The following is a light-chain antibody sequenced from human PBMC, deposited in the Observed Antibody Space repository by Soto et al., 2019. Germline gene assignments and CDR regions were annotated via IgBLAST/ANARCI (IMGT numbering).Light chain of an antibody. CDR3: ATWASSLTTYV. CDR1: SSNIGTNY. J-gene: IGLJ1*01. Sequence: QSVLTQPPSVSAAPGQKVTISCSGSSSNIGTNYVSWYQQLPGTAPRLLIYDNYKRPSGIPDRLSGSKSGTSATLGIAGLQTGGEADYYCATWASSLTTYVFGTRTKVTVL. V-gene: IGLV1-51*01. CDR2: DNY.